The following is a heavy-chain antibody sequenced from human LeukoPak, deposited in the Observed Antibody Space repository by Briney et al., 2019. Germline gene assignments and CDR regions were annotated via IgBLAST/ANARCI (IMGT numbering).Heavy chain of an antibody. V-gene: IGHV3-23*01. CDR3: AKDPPHSPFED. CDR2: ITFNGGRT. Sequence: GWSLRLSCAASGFTFSTYPMNWVRQAPGKGPEGVSAITFNGGRTFYADSVKGRFTISRDNSRNTLYLQMDSLRAEDTALYFCAKDPPHSPFEDWGQGTLVTVSS. D-gene: IGHD2-15*01. J-gene: IGHJ4*02. CDR1: GFTFSTYP.